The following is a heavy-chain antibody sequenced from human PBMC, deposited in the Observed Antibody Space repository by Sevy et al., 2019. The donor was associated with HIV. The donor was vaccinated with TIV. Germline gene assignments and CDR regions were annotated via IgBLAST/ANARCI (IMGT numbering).Heavy chain of an antibody. CDR1: GFTFSSYG. J-gene: IGHJ6*03. Sequence: GGSLRLSCAASGFTFSSYGMHWVHQAPGKGLEWVAFMHYDGSNKYYGDSVKGRFTISRDNSKNTLYLQMNTLRPEDTAVYYCAKPHTYYFMNVWGKGTTVTVSS. CDR2: MHYDGSNK. V-gene: IGHV3-30*02. CDR3: AKPHTYYFMNV.